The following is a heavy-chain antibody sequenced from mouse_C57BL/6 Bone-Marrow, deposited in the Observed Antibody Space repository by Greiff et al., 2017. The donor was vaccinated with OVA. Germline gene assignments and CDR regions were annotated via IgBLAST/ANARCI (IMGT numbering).Heavy chain of an antibody. Sequence: QVQLQQPGAELVKPGASVKMSCKASGYTFTSYWITWVKQRPGQGLEWIGDIYPGSGSTNYNEKFKSKATLTVDTSSSTAYMQLSSLTSEDSAVYYCARGPYGNYRGGAMDYWGQGTSVTVSS. CDR2: IYPGSGST. J-gene: IGHJ4*01. CDR1: GYTFTSYW. V-gene: IGHV1-55*01. D-gene: IGHD2-10*02. CDR3: ARGPYGNYRGGAMDY.